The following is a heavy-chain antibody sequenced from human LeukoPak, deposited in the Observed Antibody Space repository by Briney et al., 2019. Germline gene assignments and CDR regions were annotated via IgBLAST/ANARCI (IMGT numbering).Heavy chain of an antibody. Sequence: KPSETLSLTCTVSGYSISSGYYWGWIRQPPGKGLEWIGSIYHSGSTYYNPSPKSRVTISVDTSKNQFSLKLSSVTAADTAVYYCARDVPVVVPAAMPMDVWGKGTTVTVSS. J-gene: IGHJ6*04. CDR3: ARDVPVVVPAAMPMDV. D-gene: IGHD2-2*01. CDR1: GYSISSGYY. V-gene: IGHV4-38-2*02. CDR2: IYHSGST.